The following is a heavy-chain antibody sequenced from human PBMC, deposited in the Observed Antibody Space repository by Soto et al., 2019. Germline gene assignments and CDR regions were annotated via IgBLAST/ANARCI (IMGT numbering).Heavy chain of an antibody. CDR3: ASRLEQWVGHPVLHGMDG. D-gene: IGHD6-19*01. V-gene: IGHV3-30-3*01. Sequence: QVQLVESGGGVVQPGRSLRLSCAASGFTFSSYAMHWVRQAPGKGLEWVAVISYDGSNKYYADSVKGRFTISRDNSKNTLDMQMNILRAEDTAVYYCASRLEQWVGHPVLHGMDGWGQWTTFTVS. CDR2: ISYDGSNK. J-gene: IGHJ6*02. CDR1: GFTFSSYA.